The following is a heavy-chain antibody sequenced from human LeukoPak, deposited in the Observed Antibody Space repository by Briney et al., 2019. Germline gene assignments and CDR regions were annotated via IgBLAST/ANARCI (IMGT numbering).Heavy chain of an antibody. CDR3: ARENYYGSGSYSTLIYYYGMDV. CDR1: GGSFSGYY. D-gene: IGHD3-10*01. V-gene: IGHV4-34*01. Sequence: SETLSLTCAVYGGSFSGYYWSWIRQPPGKGLEWIGEINHSGSTNYNPSLKGRVTISVDTSKNQFSLKLSSVTAADTAVYYCARENYYGSGSYSTLIYYYGMDVWGQGTTVTVSS. J-gene: IGHJ6*02. CDR2: INHSGST.